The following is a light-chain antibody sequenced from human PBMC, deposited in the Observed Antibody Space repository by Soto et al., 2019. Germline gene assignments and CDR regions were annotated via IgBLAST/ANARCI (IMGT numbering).Light chain of an antibody. CDR3: PQYGSSSWT. CDR1: QSVSSSY. Sequence: EIVLTQSPGTLSLSPGERATLSCRASQSVSSSYLAWYQQKPGQAPRLLIYGTSSRATAIPDRFSGSGSGTDFTLTISRLEPEDFSVYYCPQYGSSSWTFGPGTKVEIK. CDR2: GTS. V-gene: IGKV3-20*01. J-gene: IGKJ1*01.